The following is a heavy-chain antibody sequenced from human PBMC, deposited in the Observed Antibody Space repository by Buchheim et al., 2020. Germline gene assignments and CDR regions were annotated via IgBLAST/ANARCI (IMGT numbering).Heavy chain of an antibody. V-gene: IGHV3-30*18. J-gene: IGHJ6*02. CDR3: AKARGVGTSSYYYGLDV. D-gene: IGHD3-10*01. CDR1: GFSFSNYG. CDR2: ISYDGSHE. Sequence: QVQLVESGGGVVQPGRSLRLSCEASGFSFSNYGMHWVRQAPGKGLEWVAVISYDGSHEYSSDSVKGRFTIPKDNSKNTLYLQMNNLRTEDTAVYYCAKARGVGTSSYYYGLDVWGQGTT.